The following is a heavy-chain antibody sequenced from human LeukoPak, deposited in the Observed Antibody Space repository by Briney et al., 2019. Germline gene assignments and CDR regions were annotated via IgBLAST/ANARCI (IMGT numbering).Heavy chain of an antibody. CDR3: ARAPSTSGYSSSWTPFDY. V-gene: IGHV3-13*01. CDR2: IGTAGDT. Sequence: GGSLRLSCAASGFTFSNYDMHWVRQATGKGLEWVSAIGTAGDTYYPGSVKGRFTISRENAKNSLYLQMNSLRAGDTAVYYCARAPSTSGYSSSWTPFDYWGQGALVTVSS. CDR1: GFTFSNYD. J-gene: IGHJ4*02. D-gene: IGHD6-13*01.